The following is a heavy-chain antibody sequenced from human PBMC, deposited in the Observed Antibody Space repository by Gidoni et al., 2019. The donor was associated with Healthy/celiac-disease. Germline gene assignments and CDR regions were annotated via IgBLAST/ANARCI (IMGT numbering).Heavy chain of an antibody. J-gene: IGHJ4*02. D-gene: IGHD5-12*01. CDR2: IYHSGST. CDR3: AREDGDGYIGQEIDY. CDR1: GYSISSGYY. Sequence: QVQLQESGPGLVKPSETLSLTCAVSGYSISSGYYWGWIRQPPGKGLEWIGSIYHSGSTYYNPSLKSRVTISVDTSKNQFSLKLSSVTAADTAVYYCAREDGDGYIGQEIDYWGQGTLVTVSS. V-gene: IGHV4-38-2*02.